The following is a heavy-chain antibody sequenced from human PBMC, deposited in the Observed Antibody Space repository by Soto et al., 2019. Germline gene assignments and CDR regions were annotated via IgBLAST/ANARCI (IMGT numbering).Heavy chain of an antibody. J-gene: IGHJ5*02. CDR2: IYSGGST. V-gene: IGHV3-53*02. D-gene: IGHD4-17*01. CDR3: ARARMTTVTTNWFDP. CDR1: GFTVSSNY. Sequence: EVQLVETGGGLIQPGGSLRLSCAASGFTVSSNYMSWVRQAPGKGLEWVSVIYSGGSTYYADSVKGRFTISRDNSKNTLYLQMNSLRAEDTAVYYCARARMTTVTTNWFDPWGQGTLVTVSS.